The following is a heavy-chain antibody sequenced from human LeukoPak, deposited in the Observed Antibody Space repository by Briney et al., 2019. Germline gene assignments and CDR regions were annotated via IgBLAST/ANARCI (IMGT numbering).Heavy chain of an antibody. CDR1: GGSINYYY. CDR3: ARKTPGAGHFDY. V-gene: IGHV4-59*01. Sequence: SETLSLTCTVSGGSINYYYWMWIRQPPGKGLEWIGYIYYSGGTHYNPSLKSRVTMLVDTSKNQSSLKLTAVTAADTAVYYCARKTPGAGHFDYWGQGSLVTVSS. J-gene: IGHJ4*02. D-gene: IGHD7-27*01. CDR2: IYYSGGT.